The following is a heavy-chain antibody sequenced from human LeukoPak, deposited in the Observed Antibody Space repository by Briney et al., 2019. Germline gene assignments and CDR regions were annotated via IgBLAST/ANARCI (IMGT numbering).Heavy chain of an antibody. CDR2: IYHAGST. CDR1: GGSISSGGYF. Sequence: SQTLSLTCTVSGGSISSGGYFWSWIRQHPGKGLEWIAHIYHAGSTHDNPSLRGRVAISLDTSANPFSLRLSSVTAADTAVYFCARATHYSASTGGPYMDVWGQGTTVTVSS. J-gene: IGHJ6*03. CDR3: ARATHYSASTGGPYMDV. D-gene: IGHD3-22*01. V-gene: IGHV4-31*03.